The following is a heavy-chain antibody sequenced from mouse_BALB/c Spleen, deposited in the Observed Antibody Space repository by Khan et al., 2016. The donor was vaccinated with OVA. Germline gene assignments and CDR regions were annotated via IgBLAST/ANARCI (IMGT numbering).Heavy chain of an antibody. D-gene: IGHD2-3*01. J-gene: IGHJ2*01. CDR1: GYTFTYYV. CDR3: ARGDGYYVYFDY. Sequence: QVQLKESGPELVKPGASVKMSCKASGYTFTYYVITWVKQRTGQGLEWIGEIYPGSDNAYYNERFKGKATLAADKSSNTTHMQLSSLTSEDSAVYFGARGDGYYVYFDYRGQGTTLTVAS. CDR2: IYPGSDNA. V-gene: IGHV1-77*01.